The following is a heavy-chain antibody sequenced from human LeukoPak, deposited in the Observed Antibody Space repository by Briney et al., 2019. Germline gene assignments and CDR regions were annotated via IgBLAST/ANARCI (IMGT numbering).Heavy chain of an antibody. CDR2: ISYDGSNK. CDR1: GSTFSSYA. J-gene: IGHJ6*04. V-gene: IGHV3-30*04. CDR3: AAQDSGLRPVGMDV. D-gene: IGHD3-10*01. Sequence: PGRSLRLSCAASGSTFSSYAMHWVRQAPGKGLEWVAVISYDGSNKYYADSVKGRFTISRDNSKNTLYLQMNSLRAEDTAVYYCAAQDSGLRPVGMDVWGKGTTVTVSS.